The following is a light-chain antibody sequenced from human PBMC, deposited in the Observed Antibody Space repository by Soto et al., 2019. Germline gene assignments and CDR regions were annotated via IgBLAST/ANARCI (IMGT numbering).Light chain of an antibody. CDR1: SSDVGGYNY. V-gene: IGLV2-8*01. CDR2: GVN. CDR3: SSYAGSSNV. J-gene: IGLJ1*01. Sequence: QSALTQPPSASGSPGQSVASSCTGTSSDVGGYNYVSWYQQHPGKAPKLMIYGVNKRPSGVPDRFSGSKSGNTASLTVSGLQAEDEADYYCSSYAGSSNVFGTGTKVTVL.